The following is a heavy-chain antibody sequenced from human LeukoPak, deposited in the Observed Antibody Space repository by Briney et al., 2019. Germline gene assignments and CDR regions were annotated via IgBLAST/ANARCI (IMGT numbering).Heavy chain of an antibody. Sequence: PGGSLRLSCATSGFIFSHYGMNWVRQAPGKGLEWVSGITSRSTTYYADSVKGRFTISRDNSKNTLYLQMNSLRAEDTAVYYCAKVWGLLSSLDYWGQGTLVTVSS. V-gene: IGHV3-23*01. CDR1: GFIFSHYG. J-gene: IGHJ4*02. D-gene: IGHD2-21*02. CDR3: AKVWGLLSSLDY. CDR2: ITSRSTT.